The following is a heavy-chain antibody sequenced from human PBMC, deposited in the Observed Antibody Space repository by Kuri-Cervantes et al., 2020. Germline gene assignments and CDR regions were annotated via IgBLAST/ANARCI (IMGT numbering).Heavy chain of an antibody. CDR1: GFIFDDYT. CDR2: ISWNGGST. Sequence: LSLTCAASGFIFDDYTMHWVRQAPGKGLEWVSLISWNGGSTYYADSVKGRFTISRDNSKNTLYLQMNSLRAEDTAVYYCAKDYYLALYYYDSSGYYGALDYWGQGTLVTVSS. CDR3: AKDYYLALYYYDSSGYYGALDY. V-gene: IGHV3-43*01. D-gene: IGHD3-22*01. J-gene: IGHJ4*02.